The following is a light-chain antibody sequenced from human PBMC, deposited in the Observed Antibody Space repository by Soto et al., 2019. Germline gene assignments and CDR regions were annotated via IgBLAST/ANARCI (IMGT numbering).Light chain of an antibody. V-gene: IGKV3-20*01. CDR2: DAS. CDR1: QTVRNNY. J-gene: IGKJ1*01. CDR3: QHYNNWPPWT. Sequence: EFVLTQSPGALSLSPGERAALSCRASQTVRNNYLAWYQQKPGQAPRLLIYDASSRATGIPDRFSGSGSETEFTLTISSLQSEDFAVYYCQHYNNWPPWTFGQGTKVDIK.